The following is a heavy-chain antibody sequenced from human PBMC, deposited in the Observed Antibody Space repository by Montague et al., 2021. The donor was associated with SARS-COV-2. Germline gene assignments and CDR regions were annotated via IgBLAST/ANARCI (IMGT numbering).Heavy chain of an antibody. D-gene: IGHD4-17*01. J-gene: IGHJ6*02. Sequence: SETLSLTCTVSGGSIGTYYWNWIRQSPGKGLEWLGYIYYTGSTKYSPSXXSRVTISMDTSRDQLSLGLKSVTAADTAVYYCARDNYGDWGYYGLDVWGQGTTVIVSS. CDR2: IYYTGST. V-gene: IGHV4-59*01. CDR3: ARDNYGDWGYYGLDV. CDR1: GGSIGTYY.